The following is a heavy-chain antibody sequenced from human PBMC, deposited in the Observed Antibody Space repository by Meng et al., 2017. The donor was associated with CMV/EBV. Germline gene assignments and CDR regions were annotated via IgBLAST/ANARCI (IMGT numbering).Heavy chain of an antibody. V-gene: IGHV3-48*03. CDR1: GFTFSSYE. D-gene: IGHD5-18*01. Sequence: GGSLRLSCAASGFTFSSYEMNWVRQAPGKGLEWVSYISSSGSTIYYADSVKGRFTISRDNAKNSLYLQMNSLRAEDTAVYYCAKRKGGYSYGDFDYWGQGTLVTVSS. J-gene: IGHJ4*02. CDR3: AKRKGGYSYGDFDY. CDR2: ISSSGSTI.